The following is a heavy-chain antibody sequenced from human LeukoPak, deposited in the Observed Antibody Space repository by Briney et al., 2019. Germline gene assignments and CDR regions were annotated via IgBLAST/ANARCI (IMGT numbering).Heavy chain of an antibody. J-gene: IGHJ4*02. V-gene: IGHV3-48*03. CDR3: ARDGDLAPAVPFDC. D-gene: IGHD6-25*01. CDR1: GFTFSSNE. Sequence: PGGSLRLSCAASGFTFSSNEMNWVRQAPGKGLEWVSYISSSGGTIYYADSVKGRFTISRDNAKNSLYLQMNSLRAEDTAVYYCARDGDLAPAVPFDCWGQGTLVTVSS. CDR2: ISSSGGTI.